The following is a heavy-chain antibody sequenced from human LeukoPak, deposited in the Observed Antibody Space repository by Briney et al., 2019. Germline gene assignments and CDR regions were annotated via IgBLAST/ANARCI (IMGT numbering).Heavy chain of an antibody. V-gene: IGHV3-23*01. J-gene: IGHJ5*01. CDR3: AKSRDYIHRDSDS. CDR1: GFTFRSYA. D-gene: IGHD3-16*01. CDR2: ISGGGGST. Sequence: GGSLRLSCAASGFTFRSYAMICVRQAPGKGLEWVSAISGGGGSTYYADSVKDRFTISRDNSKNTLYLQMNSLRADDTALYYCAKSRDYIHRDSDSWGQGAVVTVSS.